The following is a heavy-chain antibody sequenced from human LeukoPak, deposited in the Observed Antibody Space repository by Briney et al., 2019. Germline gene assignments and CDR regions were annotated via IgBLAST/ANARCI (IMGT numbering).Heavy chain of an antibody. CDR2: ISSSGSTI. CDR1: GFTFSSYE. Sequence: PGGSLRLSCAASGFTFSSYEMNWVHQAPGKGLEWVSYISSSGSTIYYADSVKGRFTISRDNAKNSLYLQMNSLRAEDTAVYYCARGAYYDNSGYYIDYWGQGTLVTVSS. J-gene: IGHJ4*02. D-gene: IGHD3-22*01. CDR3: ARGAYYDNSGYYIDY. V-gene: IGHV3-48*03.